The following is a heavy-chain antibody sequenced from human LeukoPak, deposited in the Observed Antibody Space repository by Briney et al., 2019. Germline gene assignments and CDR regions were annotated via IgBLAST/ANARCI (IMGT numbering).Heavy chain of an antibody. V-gene: IGHV3-20*04. CDR3: ARSIVVPAAINSYYFDY. CDR1: GFTFDNHG. D-gene: IGHD2-2*01. J-gene: IGHJ4*02. CDR2: INWNGGST. Sequence: HGGSLRLSCAASGFTFDNHGMSWVRQAPGNGLEWVSGINWNGGSTGYADSVKGRFTISRDNAKNSLYLQMNSLRAEDTALYYCARSIVVPAAINSYYFDYWGQGTLVTVSS.